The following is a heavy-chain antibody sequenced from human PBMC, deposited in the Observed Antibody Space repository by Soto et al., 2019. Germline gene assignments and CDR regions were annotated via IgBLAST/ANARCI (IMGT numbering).Heavy chain of an antibody. J-gene: IGHJ6*03. CDR3: ATLLPSPYYYYMDV. Sequence: QVQLQESGPGLVKPSETLSLTCTVSGGSISSYYWSWIRQPPGKGLEWIGYIYYSGSTNYNPPLKSRVTISVDTSKNPVPLKLSSVTAADTAVYYCATLLPSPYYYYMDVWGKGTTVTVSS. CDR1: GGSISSYY. CDR2: IYYSGST. V-gene: IGHV4-59*08.